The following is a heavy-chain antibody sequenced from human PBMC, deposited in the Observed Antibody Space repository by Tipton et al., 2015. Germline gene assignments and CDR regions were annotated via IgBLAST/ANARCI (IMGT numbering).Heavy chain of an antibody. CDR1: GGSVSSSSYF. J-gene: IGHJ4*02. D-gene: IGHD5-12*01. CDR2: VYYSGNT. V-gene: IGHV4-39*07. CDR3: ASTAGVVATLDY. Sequence: TLSLTCTVSGGSVSSSSYFWGWIRQPPGKGLEWIGSVYYSGNTNYNPSLKSRVTISADTSKNQFSLKLSSVTAADTAVYYCASTAGVVATLDYWGQGTLVTVSS.